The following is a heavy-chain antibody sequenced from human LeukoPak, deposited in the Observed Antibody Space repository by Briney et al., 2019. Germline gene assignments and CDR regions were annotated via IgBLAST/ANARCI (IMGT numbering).Heavy chain of an antibody. J-gene: IGHJ4*02. CDR1: GYIFTNFD. Sequence: ASVKVSCKASGYIFTNFDITWVRQAPGQGLEWMGWISTYNGNTDYAQKLQGRVTMTTDTSTSTAYMELRSLTSDDTAMYYCVRDQHKFDYWGQGTLVTVSS. CDR3: VRDQHKFDY. CDR2: ISTYNGNT. V-gene: IGHV1-18*01.